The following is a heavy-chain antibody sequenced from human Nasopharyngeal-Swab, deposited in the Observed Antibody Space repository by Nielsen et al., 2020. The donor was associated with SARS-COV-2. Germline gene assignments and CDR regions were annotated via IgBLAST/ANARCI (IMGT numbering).Heavy chain of an antibody. D-gene: IGHD5-18*01. J-gene: IGHJ4*02. CDR3: ARDPPLLESGYSYGFPRFDY. V-gene: IGHV1-18*01. Sequence: ASVKVSCKASGYTFTSYGISWVRQAPGQGLEWMGWISAYNGNTNYAQKLQGRVTMTTDTSTSTACMELRSLRSDDTAVYYCARDPPLLESGYSYGFPRFDYWGQGTLVTVSS. CDR1: GYTFTSYG. CDR2: ISAYNGNT.